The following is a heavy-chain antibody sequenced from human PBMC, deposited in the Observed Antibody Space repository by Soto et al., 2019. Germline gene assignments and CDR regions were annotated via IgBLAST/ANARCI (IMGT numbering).Heavy chain of an antibody. Sequence: PSETLSLTCTVSGGSISNSYWSWIRQPPGKGLEWIGYIYYSGSTNYNPSLKSRVTISVDTSKNQFSLKLNSMTAADTAVYYCARHNYGSGSTYFDYWGQGTLVTVSS. J-gene: IGHJ4*02. CDR2: IYYSGST. V-gene: IGHV4-59*08. CDR1: GGSISNSY. CDR3: ARHNYGSGSTYFDY. D-gene: IGHD3-10*01.